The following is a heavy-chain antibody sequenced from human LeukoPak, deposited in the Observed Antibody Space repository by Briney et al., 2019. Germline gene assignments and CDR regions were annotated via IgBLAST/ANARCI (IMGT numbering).Heavy chain of an antibody. V-gene: IGHV3-23*01. CDR2: ISGSGGST. D-gene: IGHD3-3*01. J-gene: IGHJ4*02. CDR1: GFTFSSYA. CDR3: AKSASITIFGVVILDY. Sequence: QPGGSLRLSCAASGFTFSSYAMSWVRQAPGKGLELVSAISGSGGSTYYADSVKGRFTISRDNSKNTLYLQMNSLRADDTAVYYCAKSASITIFGVVILDYWGQGTLVTVSS.